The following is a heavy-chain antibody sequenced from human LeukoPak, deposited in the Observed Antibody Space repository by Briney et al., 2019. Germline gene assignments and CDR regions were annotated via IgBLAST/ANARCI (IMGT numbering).Heavy chain of an antibody. V-gene: IGHV4-31*03. Sequence: SETLSLTCTVSGGSISSGGYYWSWIRQHPGKGLEWIGYIYYSGSTYYNPSLKSRVTISVDTSKNQFSLKLSSVTAADTAVYYCARRYSSGHFDYWGQGTLVTVSS. D-gene: IGHD6-19*01. J-gene: IGHJ4*02. CDR3: ARRYSSGHFDY. CDR2: IYYSGST. CDR1: GGSISSGGYY.